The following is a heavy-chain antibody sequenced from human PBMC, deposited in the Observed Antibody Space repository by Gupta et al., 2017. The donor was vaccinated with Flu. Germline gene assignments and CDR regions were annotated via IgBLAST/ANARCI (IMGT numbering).Heavy chain of an antibody. CDR1: GQTFSASA. CDR2: IIPIFNST. J-gene: IGHJ4*02. Sequence: VHLLQSEAELKRPGSSVKISCQASGQTFSASAISWVRQSPGQGLEWMGGIIPIFNSTNYARKFLGRLTVTADESTTTAYMHLTTLKFDDTALYFCVRSGQGFSAFDSWGPGTLVTVSS. V-gene: IGHV1-69*01. D-gene: IGHD1-26*01. CDR3: VRSGQGFSAFDS.